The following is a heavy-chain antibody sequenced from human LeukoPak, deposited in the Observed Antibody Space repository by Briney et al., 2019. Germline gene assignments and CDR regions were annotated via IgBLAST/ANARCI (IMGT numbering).Heavy chain of an antibody. CDR2: IYYSGST. Sequence: SETLSLTCTVSGGSISSYYWSWIRQPPGKGLEWIGYIYYSGSTNYNPSLKSRVTMSVDTSKNQFSLKLSSVTAADTAVYYCARGQGYSSGWYDYWGQGTLVTVSS. CDR1: GGSISSYY. J-gene: IGHJ4*02. V-gene: IGHV4-59*12. CDR3: ARGQGYSSGWYDY. D-gene: IGHD6-19*01.